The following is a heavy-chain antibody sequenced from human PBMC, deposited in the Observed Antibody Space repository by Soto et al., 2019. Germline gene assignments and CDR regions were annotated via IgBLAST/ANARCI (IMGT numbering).Heavy chain of an antibody. Sequence: QVQLVQSGAEVKKPGSSVKVSCKASGGTFSSYAISWVRQAPGQGLEWMGGIIPIFGTANYAQKFQGRVTITADESTSTAYMERSSLRSEDTAVYYCARSGLTTVVTLVGEDAFDIWGQGTMVTVSS. D-gene: IGHD4-17*01. CDR2: IIPIFGTA. V-gene: IGHV1-69*12. CDR3: ARSGLTTVVTLVGEDAFDI. CDR1: GGTFSSYA. J-gene: IGHJ3*02.